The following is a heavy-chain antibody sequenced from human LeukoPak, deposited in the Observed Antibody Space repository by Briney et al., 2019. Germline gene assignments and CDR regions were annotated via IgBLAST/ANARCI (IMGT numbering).Heavy chain of an antibody. V-gene: IGHV4-59*08. D-gene: IGHD2-2*01. CDR1: GGSISSYY. J-gene: IGHJ4*02. CDR2: IYYSGTT. Sequence: SETLSLTCTVSGGSISSYYWSWIRQPPGKGLEWIGYIYYSGTTNYNPSLKSRVTISVDTSKNQFSLKLSSVTAADTAVYYCARHYRYCSTTNCYDYWGQGTLVTVS. CDR3: ARHYRYCSTTNCYDY.